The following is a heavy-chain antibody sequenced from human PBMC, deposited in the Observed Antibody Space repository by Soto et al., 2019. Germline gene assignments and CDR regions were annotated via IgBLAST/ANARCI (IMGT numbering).Heavy chain of an antibody. V-gene: IGHV1-18*01. D-gene: IGHD4-17*01. J-gene: IGHJ6*02. CDR2: ISAYNGNT. CDR1: GYTFTSYG. CDR3: ASEVYGDYVGSYGMDV. Sequence: QVQLVQSGAEVKKPGASVKVSCKASGYTFTSYGISWVRQAPGQGLEWMGWISAYNGNTNYAQKLQGRVTMTTDTXTXXGYRELRSLRSDDTAVYYCASEVYGDYVGSYGMDVWGQGTTVTVSS.